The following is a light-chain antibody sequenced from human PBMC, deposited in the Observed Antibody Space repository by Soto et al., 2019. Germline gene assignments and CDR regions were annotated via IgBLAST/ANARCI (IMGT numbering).Light chain of an antibody. CDR1: QNVLSNY. CDR2: GAF. CDR3: QQYSFLPRT. V-gene: IGKV3-20*01. Sequence: EIVLPQSPGTLSLSPGERATLSCWASQNVLSNYLAWYQQKPGQAPRLLIYGAFTRATGIPDRFGGSGSGTDFTLTISRLEPEDFAVYYCQQYSFLPRTFGQGTKVDI. J-gene: IGKJ1*01.